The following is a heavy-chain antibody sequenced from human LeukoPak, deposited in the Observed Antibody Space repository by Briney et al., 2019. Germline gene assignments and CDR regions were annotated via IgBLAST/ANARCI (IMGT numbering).Heavy chain of an antibody. V-gene: IGHV4-34*01. CDR3: ASIAAPENYYYYGMDV. Sequence: SETLSLTCAVYGGSFSGYYWSWIRQPPGKGLEWIGEINHSGSTNYNPSLKSRVTISVDTSKNQFSLKLSSVTAADTAVYYCASIAAPENYYYYGMDVWGQGTTVTVSS. D-gene: IGHD6-6*01. J-gene: IGHJ6*02. CDR1: GGSFSGYY. CDR2: INHSGST.